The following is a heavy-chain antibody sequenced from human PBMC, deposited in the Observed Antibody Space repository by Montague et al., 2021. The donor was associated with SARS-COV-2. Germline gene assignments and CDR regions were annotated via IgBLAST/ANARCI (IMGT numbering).Heavy chain of an antibody. CDR2: IYYSGST. CDR3: ASDSRIVGATTRLDY. D-gene: IGHD1-26*01. CDR1: GGSISSGGYY. J-gene: IGHJ4*02. Sequence: TLSLTCTVSGGSISSGGYYWSWIRQPPGKGLEWIGYIYYSGSTYYNPSLKSRVTISVDTSKNQFSLKLSSVTAADTAVYYCASDSRIVGATTRLDYWGQGTLVSVSS. V-gene: IGHV4-31*03.